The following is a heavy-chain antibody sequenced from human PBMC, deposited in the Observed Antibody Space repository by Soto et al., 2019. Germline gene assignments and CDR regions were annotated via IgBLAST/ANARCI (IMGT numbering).Heavy chain of an antibody. Sequence: VQLHESGPGLVKASGTLSLTCAVSGDSISNFHWWTWLRQPPGRGLEWIGEIFHSGSTTYNPSLKSRVTISADTSTTPFSLNLNSVPAADTAVYYCAGDRGVWLQSGGGWFDPWGRGILVIVSS. CDR1: GDSISNFHW. CDR2: IFHSGST. CDR3: AGDRGVWLQSGGGWFDP. D-gene: IGHD1-26*01. V-gene: IGHV4-4*02. J-gene: IGHJ5*02.